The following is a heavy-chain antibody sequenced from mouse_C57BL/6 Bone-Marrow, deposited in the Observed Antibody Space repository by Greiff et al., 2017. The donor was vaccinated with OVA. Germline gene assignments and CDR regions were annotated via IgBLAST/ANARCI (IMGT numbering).Heavy chain of an antibody. CDR1: GFNIKDDY. Sequence: DVKLVESGAELVRPGASVKLSCTASGFNIKDDYMHWVKQRPEQGLEWIGWIDPENGDTEYASKFQGKATITADTSSNTAYLQLSSLTSEDTAVYYCTTPDYYGSSFYAMDYWGQGTSVTVSS. D-gene: IGHD1-1*01. V-gene: IGHV14-4*01. CDR3: TTPDYYGSSFYAMDY. J-gene: IGHJ4*01. CDR2: IDPENGDT.